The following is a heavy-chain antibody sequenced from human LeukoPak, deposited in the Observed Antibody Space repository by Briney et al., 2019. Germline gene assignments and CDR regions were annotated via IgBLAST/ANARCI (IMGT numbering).Heavy chain of an antibody. D-gene: IGHD5-24*01. V-gene: IGHV1-2*02. CDR1: GYTFTGYY. CDR2: INPNSGGT. J-gene: IGHJ4*02. Sequence: ASVKVSCKASGYTFTGYYMHWVRQAPGQGLEWMGWINPNSGGTNYAQKFQGRVTMTRDTSISTAYMELSRLRPDDTAVYYCARSVATTPYFDYWGQGTLVTVSS. CDR3: ARSVATTPYFDY.